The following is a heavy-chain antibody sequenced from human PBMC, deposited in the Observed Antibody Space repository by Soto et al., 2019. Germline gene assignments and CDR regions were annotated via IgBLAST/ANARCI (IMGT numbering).Heavy chain of an antibody. CDR1: SGSISSSNW. Sequence: QVQLQESGPGLVKPSGTLSLTCAVSSGSISSSNWWSWVRQPPGKGLEWIGDIYHSGSTNYNPSLTSRVTISVDKSKNQFSLKLSSVTAADTAVYYCASLIAATSYWGQGTLVTVSS. V-gene: IGHV4-4*02. CDR3: ASLIAATSY. D-gene: IGHD6-13*01. J-gene: IGHJ4*02. CDR2: IYHSGST.